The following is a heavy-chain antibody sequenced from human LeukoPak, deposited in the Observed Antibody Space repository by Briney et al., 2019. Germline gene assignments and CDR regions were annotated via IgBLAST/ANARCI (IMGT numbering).Heavy chain of an antibody. CDR2: ISSSGSTI. CDR1: GFTFSDYY. V-gene: IGHV3-11*01. J-gene: IGHJ1*01. D-gene: IGHD2-2*01. CDR3: ARALSTEYFQH. Sequence: GGSLRLSCAASGFTFSDYYMSWIRQAPGKGPEWVSYISSSGSTIYYADSVKGRFTISRDNAKNSLYLQMNSLRAEDTAVYFCARALSTEYFQHWGQGTLVTVSS.